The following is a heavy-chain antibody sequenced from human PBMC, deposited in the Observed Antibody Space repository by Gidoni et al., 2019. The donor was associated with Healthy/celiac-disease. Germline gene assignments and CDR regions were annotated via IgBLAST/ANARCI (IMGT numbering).Heavy chain of an antibody. V-gene: IGHV3-30*04. Sequence: QVQLVESGGGLVEPGRAVRYSGAASGCPFSSYAMHWVRQAPGKGLEWVAVISYDGSNKYYADSVKGRFTISRDNSKNTLYLQMSSLRAEDTAVYYCARGRELLRGDYFDYWGQGTLVTVSS. D-gene: IGHD1-26*01. CDR1: GCPFSSYA. J-gene: IGHJ4*02. CDR2: ISYDGSNK. CDR3: ARGRELLRGDYFDY.